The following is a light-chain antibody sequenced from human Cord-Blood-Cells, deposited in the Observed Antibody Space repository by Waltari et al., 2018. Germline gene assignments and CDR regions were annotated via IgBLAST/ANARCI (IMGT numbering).Light chain of an antibody. CDR3: QQRRT. CDR2: DSS. CDR1: QSVSSY. J-gene: IGKJ1*01. V-gene: IGKV3-11*01. Sequence: EIVLTQSPATPSLSPGERATLSCRASQSVSSYLAWYQQKPGQAPRLLIYDSSNRATGIPARVSGSGAGKGFTLTISRLEAEDFGVYYWQQRRTFGQGTQVEIK.